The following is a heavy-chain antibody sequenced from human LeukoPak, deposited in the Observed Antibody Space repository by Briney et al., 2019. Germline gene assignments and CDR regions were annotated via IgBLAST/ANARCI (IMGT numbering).Heavy chain of an antibody. Sequence: GGSLRLSCEASGFTFSSYNMNWVRQAPGKGLEWVSYISSGSSTIYYTDSVKGRFTISRDNAKNSLYLQMNSLRAEDTAVYYCARGARGFWSGYYDYWGQGTLVTVSS. CDR3: ARGARGFWSGYYDY. J-gene: IGHJ4*02. CDR1: GFTFSSYN. V-gene: IGHV3-48*01. D-gene: IGHD3-3*01. CDR2: ISSGSSTI.